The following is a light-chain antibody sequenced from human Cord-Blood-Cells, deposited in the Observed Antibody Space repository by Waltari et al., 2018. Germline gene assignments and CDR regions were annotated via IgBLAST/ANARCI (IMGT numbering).Light chain of an antibody. V-gene: IGKV3-15*01. CDR3: QQYNKWTT. CDR1: QGVSRN. Sequence: EIVLTQSPATLSVSPGERATLPCRASQGVSRNLAWYQQKPGQAPRVLIYGASTRANGIPARFSGRGYGTEFTLTISSLKSEDYAVDYCQQYNKWTTVGQGIKVEIK. J-gene: IGKJ1*01. CDR2: GAS.